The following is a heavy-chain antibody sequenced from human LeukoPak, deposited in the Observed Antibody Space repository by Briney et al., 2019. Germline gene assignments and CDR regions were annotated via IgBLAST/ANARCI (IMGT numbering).Heavy chain of an antibody. J-gene: IGHJ5*02. V-gene: IGHV3-7*01. D-gene: IGHD1-26*01. CDR2: IKPDGSDR. Sequence: GGSLRLSCAASGFTFSSYAMSWVRQAPGKGLEWVANIKPDGSDRYYVDSVKGRFTISRDNVENSVFLQMNSLRAEDTAVYYCASQIRAMAATQVSWGQGTLVTVSS. CDR1: GFTFSSYA. CDR3: ASQIRAMAATQVS.